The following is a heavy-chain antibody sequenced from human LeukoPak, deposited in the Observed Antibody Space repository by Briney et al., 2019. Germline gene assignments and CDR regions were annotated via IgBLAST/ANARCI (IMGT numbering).Heavy chain of an antibody. CDR3: ARHFGVVVVPAALDY. J-gene: IGHJ4*02. CDR1: GGSISSSSYY. V-gene: IGHV4-39*01. Sequence: SETLSLTCTVSGGSISSSSYYWGWIRQPPGKGLEWIGSIYYSGSTYYNPSLKSRVTISVDTSKNQFSLKLSSVTAADTAVYYCARHFGVVVVPAALDYWGQGTLVTVSS. CDR2: IYYSGST. D-gene: IGHD2-2*01.